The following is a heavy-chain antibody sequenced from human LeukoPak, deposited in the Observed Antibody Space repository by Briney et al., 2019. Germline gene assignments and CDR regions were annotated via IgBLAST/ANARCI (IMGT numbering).Heavy chain of an antibody. Sequence: GGSLRLSCAASGFSFSSYGMHWVRQAPGKGLEWVAVIYSGGSTYYADSVKGRFTISRDNSKNTLYLQMNSLRAEDTAVYYCAREEGPLDYWGQGTLVTVSS. J-gene: IGHJ4*02. CDR2: IYSGGST. CDR3: AREEGPLDY. CDR1: GFSFSSYG. V-gene: IGHV3-66*01.